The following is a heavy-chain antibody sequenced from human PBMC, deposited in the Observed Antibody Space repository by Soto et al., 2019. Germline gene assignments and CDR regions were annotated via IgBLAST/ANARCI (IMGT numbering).Heavy chain of an antibody. CDR1: GYTFTSYD. CDR2: MNPNSGNT. CDR3: ARVYSSSWYYGYYYGMYF. D-gene: IGHD6-13*01. J-gene: IGHJ6*02. V-gene: IGHV1-8*01. Sequence: QVQLVQSGAEVKKPGASVKVSCKASGYTFTSYDINWVRQATGQGLEWMGWMNPNSGNTGYAQKFQGRVTMTRNTYIRKAYLELRSLRSEDSAVYYCARVYSSSWYYGYYYGMYFWGQGTTGTVSS.